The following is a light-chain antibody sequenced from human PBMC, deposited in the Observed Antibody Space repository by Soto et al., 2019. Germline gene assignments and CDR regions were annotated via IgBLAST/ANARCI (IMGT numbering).Light chain of an antibody. Sequence: QSVLTQPPSVSGAPGQRVTISCTGSSSNIGAGYDVHWYQQLPGTAPKLLIYGNSNRPSGVPDRLSGSKSGTSASLAITGLQAEDEADYYCQSYDSSLSGVVFGGGTKLTVI. V-gene: IGLV1-40*01. CDR1: SSNIGAGYD. CDR2: GNS. CDR3: QSYDSSLSGVV. J-gene: IGLJ2*01.